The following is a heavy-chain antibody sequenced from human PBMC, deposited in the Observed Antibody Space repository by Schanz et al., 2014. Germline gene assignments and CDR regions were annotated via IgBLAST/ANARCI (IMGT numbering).Heavy chain of an antibody. Sequence: EVQLVESGGGLVQPGGSLRLSCAASGFTFSDSWMHWVRQAPGKGLVWVSRTSHDGSFTTFADSVKGRFTISRDNAKGSVYLQMNSLRAEDTAVYFCARDGGRDGYNLAFDVWGQGTLVTVSS. J-gene: IGHJ3*01. CDR1: GFTFSDSW. V-gene: IGHV3-74*01. D-gene: IGHD5-12*01. CDR3: ARDGGRDGYNLAFDV. CDR2: TSHDGSFT.